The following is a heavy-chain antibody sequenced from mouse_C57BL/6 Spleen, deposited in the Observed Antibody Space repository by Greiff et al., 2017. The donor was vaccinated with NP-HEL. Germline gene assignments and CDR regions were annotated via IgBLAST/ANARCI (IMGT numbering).Heavy chain of an antibody. V-gene: IGHV5-17*01. CDR1: GFTFSDYG. CDR2: ISSGSSTI. D-gene: IGHD1-1*01. CDR3: ARSYYYGSGRGIVGY. Sequence: EVHLVESGGGLVKPGGSLKLSCAASGFTFSDYGMHWVRQAPEKGLEWVAYISSGSSTIYYADTVKGRFTISRDNAKNTLFLQMTSLRSEDTAMCYCARSYYYGSGRGIVGYWGQGATLTVSS. J-gene: IGHJ2*01.